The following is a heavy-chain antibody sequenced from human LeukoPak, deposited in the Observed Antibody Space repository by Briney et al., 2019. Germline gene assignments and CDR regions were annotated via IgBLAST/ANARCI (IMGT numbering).Heavy chain of an antibody. CDR1: GFTFSDYY. J-gene: IGHJ4*02. CDR3: ARGSPYTNFDY. D-gene: IGHD2-2*02. V-gene: IGHV4-59*01. Sequence: PGGSLRLSCAASGFTFSDYYTSWIRQAPGKGLEWVGYIYYSGSTNYNPSLKSRVTISVDTSKNQFSLKLSSVTAADTAVYYCARGSPYTNFDYWVQGTLVTVSS. CDR2: IYYSGST.